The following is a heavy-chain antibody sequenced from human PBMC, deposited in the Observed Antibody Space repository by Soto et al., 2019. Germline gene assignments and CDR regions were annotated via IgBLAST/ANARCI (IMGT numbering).Heavy chain of an antibody. CDR1: GYTFTSYG. D-gene: IGHD2-15*01. CDR2: ISAYNGNT. CDR3: ATFTYCSGGSCYPSPFDY. J-gene: IGHJ4*02. V-gene: IGHV1-18*01. Sequence: ASVKVSCKASGYTFTSYGISWVRQAPGQGLEWMGWISAYNGNTNYAQKLQGRVTMTTDTSTSTAYMELRSLRSDDTAVYYCATFTYCSGGSCYPSPFDYRGQGTLVTVSS.